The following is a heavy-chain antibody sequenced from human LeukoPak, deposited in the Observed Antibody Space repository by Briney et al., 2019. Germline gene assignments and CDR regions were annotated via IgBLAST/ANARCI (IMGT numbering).Heavy chain of an antibody. V-gene: IGHV3-23*01. D-gene: IGHD3-10*01. CDR2: ISGSGGST. Sequence: GGSLRLSCAASGFTFSSYAMSWVRQAPGKGLEWVSAISGSGGSTYYADSVKGRFTISRDNSKNTLCLQMNSLRAEDTAVYYCAGAVDGSGSYLVDYWGQGTLVTVSS. J-gene: IGHJ4*02. CDR3: AGAVDGSGSYLVDY. CDR1: GFTFSSYA.